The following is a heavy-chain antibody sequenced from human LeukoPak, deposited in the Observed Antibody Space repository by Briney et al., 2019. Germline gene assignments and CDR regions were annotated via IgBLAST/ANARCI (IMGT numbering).Heavy chain of an antibody. V-gene: IGHV1-69*05. CDR3: ASNSEIAVAGTWGFDY. CDR1: GGTFGSYA. Sequence: ASVKVSCKASGGTFGSYAISWVRQAPGQGLEWMGGIIPIFGTANYAQKFQGRVTITTDESTSTAYMELSSLRSEDTAVYYCASNSEIAVAGTWGFDYWGQGTLVTVSS. CDR2: IIPIFGTA. D-gene: IGHD6-19*01. J-gene: IGHJ4*02.